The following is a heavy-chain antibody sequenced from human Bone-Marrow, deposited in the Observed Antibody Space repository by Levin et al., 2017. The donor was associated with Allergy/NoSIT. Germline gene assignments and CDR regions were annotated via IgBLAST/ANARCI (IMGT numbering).Heavy chain of an antibody. CDR1: GYTFTSFA. CDR2: ISAHNGNT. V-gene: IGHV1-18*01. D-gene: IGHD3-16*01. J-gene: IGHJ4*02. CDR3: ARDRLIFSAGGVCEFDY. Sequence: GASVKVSCKPSGYTFTSFALAWVRQAPGQGPEWMGWISAHNGNTKYSKKFQDRVTMTTDASTGTVYMELRSLRSDDTAVYFCARDRLIFSAGGVCEFDYWGQGTLVTVSS.